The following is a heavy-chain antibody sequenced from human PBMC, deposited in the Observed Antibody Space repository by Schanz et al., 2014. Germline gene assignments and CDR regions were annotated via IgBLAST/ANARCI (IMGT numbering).Heavy chain of an antibody. D-gene: IGHD3-10*01. V-gene: IGHV1-2*06. CDR2: INPNSGGA. Sequence: QVQLVQSGVEVKKPGASVKVSCKASGYSFTGSYMYWMRQAPGQGLEWVGRINPNSGGANYAQKFQGRVTITADISTSTAYMELISLTSEDTAVYYCARDPQYYYGSGRGYWGQGTLVTVST. J-gene: IGHJ4*02. CDR3: ARDPQYYYGSGRGY. CDR1: GYSFTGSY.